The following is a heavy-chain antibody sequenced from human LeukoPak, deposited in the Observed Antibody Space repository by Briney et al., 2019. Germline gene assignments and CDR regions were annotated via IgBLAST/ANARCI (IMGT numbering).Heavy chain of an antibody. CDR2: ISSRRSYI. Sequence: GGSLRLSCAASGFTFSSYSMNWVRQAPGKGLEWVSSISSRRSYIYYADSVKGRFTISRDNAKNSLYLQMNSLRAEDTAVYYCAKDPFWSGYYTENYFDYWGQGTLVTVSS. V-gene: IGHV3-21*01. CDR1: GFTFSSYS. J-gene: IGHJ4*02. D-gene: IGHD3-3*01. CDR3: AKDPFWSGYYTENYFDY.